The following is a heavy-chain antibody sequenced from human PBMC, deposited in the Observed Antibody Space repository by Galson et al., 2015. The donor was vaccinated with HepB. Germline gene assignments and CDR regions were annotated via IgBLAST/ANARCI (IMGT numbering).Heavy chain of an antibody. CDR3: AREDYCSSTSCSAGDFDY. V-gene: IGHV3-30-3*01. CDR1: GFTFSSYA. D-gene: IGHD2-2*01. Sequence: SLRLSCAASGFTFSSYAMHWVRQAPGKGLEWVAVISYDGSDKYYADSVKGRFTISRDNSKNTLYLQMNSLRAEDTAVYYCAREDYCSSTSCSAGDFDYWGQGTLVTVSS. CDR2: ISYDGSDK. J-gene: IGHJ4*02.